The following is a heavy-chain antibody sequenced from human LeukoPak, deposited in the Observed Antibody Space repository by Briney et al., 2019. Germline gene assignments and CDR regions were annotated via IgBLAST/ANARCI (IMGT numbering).Heavy chain of an antibody. CDR2: ISGSGGST. CDR1: GFTFSSYA. D-gene: IGHD1-1*01. CDR3: AKDLGRYNWNDAAEFDC. J-gene: IGHJ4*02. Sequence: QPGGSLRLSCAASGFTFSSYAMSWVRQAPGKGLEWVSAISGSGGSTYYADSVKGRFTISRDNSKNTLYLQMNSLRAEDTALYYCAKDLGRYNWNDAAEFDCWGQGALVTVSS. V-gene: IGHV3-23*01.